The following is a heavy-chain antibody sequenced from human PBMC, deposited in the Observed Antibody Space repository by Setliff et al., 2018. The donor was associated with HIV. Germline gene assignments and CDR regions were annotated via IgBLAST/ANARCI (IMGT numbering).Heavy chain of an antibody. CDR2: ISTNTGEQ. CDR1: GYSFTSYG. V-gene: IGHV7-4-1*01. D-gene: IGHD1-26*01. Sequence: ASVKVSCKASGYSFTSYGMNWVRQAPGQGLEWMGRISTNTGEQMYAQGFTGRFVYSLDITVNTAYLQISSLKTEDTAVYYCARESDDGNFLGLFDPWGQGTLVTVSS. CDR3: ARESDDGNFLGLFDP. J-gene: IGHJ5*02.